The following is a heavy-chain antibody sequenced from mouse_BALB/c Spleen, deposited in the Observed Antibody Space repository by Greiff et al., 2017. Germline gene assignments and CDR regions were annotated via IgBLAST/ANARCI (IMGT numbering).Heavy chain of an antibody. Sequence: VQLQQSGPELVKPGASVKVSCKASGYSFTDYNMSWVKQSHGKSLEWIGYIDPYNGGTSYNQKFKGKATLTVDKSSSTAFMHLNSLTSEDSAVYYCARGGAIYYDYDVAWFAYWGQGTLVTVSA. CDR3: ARGGAIYYDYDVAWFAY. CDR1: GYSFTDYN. J-gene: IGHJ3*01. D-gene: IGHD2-4*01. V-gene: IGHV1S135*01. CDR2: IDPYNGGT.